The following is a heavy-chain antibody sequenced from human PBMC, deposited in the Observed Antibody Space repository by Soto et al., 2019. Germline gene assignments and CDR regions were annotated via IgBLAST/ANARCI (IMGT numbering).Heavy chain of an antibody. CDR1: GITFSSYA. D-gene: IGHD3-22*01. CDR3: AKHSVLYYYEAD. J-gene: IGHJ4*02. CDR2: ISGSGATT. Sequence: GGSLRLSCAVSGITFSSYAMNWVRQAPGKGLEWASTISGSGATTYYADSVKGRFTISRDNSKNTLYLQMNSLRAEDTAVYYCAKHSVLYYYEADWGQGTLVPVSS. V-gene: IGHV3-23*01.